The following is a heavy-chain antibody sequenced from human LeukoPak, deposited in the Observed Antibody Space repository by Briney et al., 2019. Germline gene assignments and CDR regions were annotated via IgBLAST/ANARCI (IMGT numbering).Heavy chain of an antibody. D-gene: IGHD3-10*01. Sequence: PGGSLRLSCAASGFTFSNAWMSWVRQAPGKGLEWVGRIKSKTDGGTTDYAAPVKGRFTISRDDSKNTLYLQMNSLKTEDTAVYYCTTDVLWGPGGSRFDYWGQGTLVTVSS. CDR1: GFTFSNAW. J-gene: IGHJ4*02. V-gene: IGHV3-15*01. CDR3: TTDVLWGPGGSRFDY. CDR2: IKSKTDGGTT.